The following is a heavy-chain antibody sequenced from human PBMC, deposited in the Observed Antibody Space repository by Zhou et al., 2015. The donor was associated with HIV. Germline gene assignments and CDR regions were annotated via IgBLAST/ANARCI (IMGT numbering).Heavy chain of an antibody. CDR1: GFTFSTYA. J-gene: IGHJ5*02. D-gene: IGHD6-19*01. V-gene: IGHV3-30-3*01. CDR2: ISYDGSNK. Sequence: QVQLVESGGGVVQPGRSLRLSCAASGFTFSTYAMHWVRQAPGKGLEWVAVISYDGSNKYYADSVKGRFTISRDNSKNTLYLQMNSLRAEDTAVYYCAKDRAVAGITGGFTPWGQGTLVHRLL. CDR3: AKDRAVAGITGGFTP.